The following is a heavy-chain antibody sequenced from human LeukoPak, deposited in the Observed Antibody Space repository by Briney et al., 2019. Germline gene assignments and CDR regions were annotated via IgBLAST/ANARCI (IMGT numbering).Heavy chain of an antibody. V-gene: IGHV3-7*03. Sequence: GGSLRLSCAASGFPFSSYWMSWVRQAPGKGLEWVANIKQDGSEKYYVDSVKGRFTISRDNSKNTLYLQMNSLRAEDTAVYYCASGDPPWPLLDYWGQGTLVTVSS. CDR1: GFPFSSYW. J-gene: IGHJ4*02. CDR3: ASGDPPWPLLDY. CDR2: IKQDGSEK. D-gene: IGHD3-10*01.